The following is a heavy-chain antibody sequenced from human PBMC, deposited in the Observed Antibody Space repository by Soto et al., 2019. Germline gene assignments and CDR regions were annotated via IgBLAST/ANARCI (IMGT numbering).Heavy chain of an antibody. D-gene: IGHD6-19*01. Sequence: SETLSLTCTVSGGSISSYYWSWIRQPPGKGLEWIGEINHSGSTNYNPSLKSRVTISVDTSKNQFSLKLSSVTAADTAVYYCARWGQWLDFDYWGQGTLVTVSS. V-gene: IGHV4-34*01. CDR3: ARWGQWLDFDY. CDR2: INHSGST. CDR1: GGSISSYY. J-gene: IGHJ4*02.